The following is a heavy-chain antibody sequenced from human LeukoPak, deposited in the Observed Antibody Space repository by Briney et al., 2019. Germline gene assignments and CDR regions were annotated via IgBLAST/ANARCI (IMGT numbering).Heavy chain of an antibody. Sequence: PGGSLRLSCAASGFTFSSYEMNWVRQAPGKGLEWVSYISSSGSTIYYADSVKGRFTISRDNAKNSLYPQMNSLRADDTAVYYCAELGITMIGGVWGKGTTVTISS. CDR1: GFTFSSYE. J-gene: IGHJ6*04. CDR3: AELGITMIGGV. CDR2: ISSSGSTI. V-gene: IGHV3-48*03. D-gene: IGHD3-10*02.